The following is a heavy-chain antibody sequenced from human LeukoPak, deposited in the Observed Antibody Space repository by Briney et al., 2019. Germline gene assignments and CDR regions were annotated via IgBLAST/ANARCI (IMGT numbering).Heavy chain of an antibody. V-gene: IGHV1-18*01. Sequence: ASVKVSCKASGYTFTSYGISWVRQAPGQGLEWIGWISAYNGNTNYAQKLQGRVTMTTDTSTSTAYMELRSLRSDDTAVYYCARDYDYVWGSYRYLLDYWGQGTLVTVSS. D-gene: IGHD3-16*02. CDR2: ISAYNGNT. CDR1: GYTFTSYG. J-gene: IGHJ4*02. CDR3: ARDYDYVWGSYRYLLDY.